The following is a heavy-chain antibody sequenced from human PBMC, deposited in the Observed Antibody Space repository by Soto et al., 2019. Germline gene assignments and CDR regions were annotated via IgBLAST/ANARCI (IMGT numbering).Heavy chain of an antibody. Sequence: SETLSLTCTVSGVSISSYYWSLIRQPPGKGLEWIGYIYYSGSTNYNPSLKSRVTISVDTSKNQFSLKLSSVTAADTAVYYCARGYYYDSSGYGGDDAFDIWGQGTMVTVSS. CDR1: GVSISSYY. CDR2: IYYSGST. J-gene: IGHJ3*02. V-gene: IGHV4-59*08. CDR3: ARGYYYDSSGYGGDDAFDI. D-gene: IGHD3-22*01.